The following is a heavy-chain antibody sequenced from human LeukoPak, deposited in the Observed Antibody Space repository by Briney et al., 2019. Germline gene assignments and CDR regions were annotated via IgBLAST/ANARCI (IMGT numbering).Heavy chain of an antibody. CDR3: ARGLRYFDWLDAYGMDV. J-gene: IGHJ6*02. CDR2: MNPNSGNT. Sequence: GASVKVSCKASGYTFTSYDINWVRQATGQGPEWMGWMNPNSGNTGYAQKFQGRVTMTRNTSISTAYMELCSLRSEDTAVYYCARGLRYFDWLDAYGMDVWGQGTTVTVSS. D-gene: IGHD3-9*01. CDR1: GYTFTSYD. V-gene: IGHV1-8*01.